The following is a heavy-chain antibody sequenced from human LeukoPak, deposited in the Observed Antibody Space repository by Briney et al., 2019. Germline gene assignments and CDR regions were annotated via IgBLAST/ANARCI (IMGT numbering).Heavy chain of an antibody. CDR3: ARGYSENYGSLDAFDI. CDR1: GGSISSGSYY. Sequence: PSETLSLTCTVSGGSISSGSYYWSWIRQPPGKGLEWIGYVYYSGSTNYNPSLKSRVTISVDTSKNQFSLKLSSVTAADTAVYYCARGYSENYGSLDAFDIWGQGTMVTVSS. CDR2: VYYSGST. D-gene: IGHD1-26*01. J-gene: IGHJ3*02. V-gene: IGHV4-61*01.